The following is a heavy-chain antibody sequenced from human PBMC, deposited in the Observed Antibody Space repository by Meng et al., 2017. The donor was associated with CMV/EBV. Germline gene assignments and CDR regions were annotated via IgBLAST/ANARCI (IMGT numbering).Heavy chain of an antibody. CDR3: AKGRIAAAADAFDV. CDR2: VNWNGDIV. V-gene: IGHV3-9*01. CDR1: EFTFGDYA. J-gene: IGHJ3*01. Sequence: SLKISCAASEFTFGDYAMHWVRQAPGKGLDWVSSVNWNGDIVDYADSVKGRLTISRDNAKKSLYLEMNSLKTEDTALYFCAKGRIAAAADAFDVWGLGTMVTVSS. D-gene: IGHD6-13*01.